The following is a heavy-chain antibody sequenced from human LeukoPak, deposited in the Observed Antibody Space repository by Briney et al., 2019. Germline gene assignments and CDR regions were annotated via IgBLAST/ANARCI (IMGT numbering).Heavy chain of an antibody. CDR1: GYTFTSYA. Sequence: ASVKVSCKASGYTFTSYAVNWVRQAPGQGLEWMGWINTNTGNPTYAQGFTGRFVFSLDTSVSTAYLQISSLKAEDTAVYYCAREGVAGLVDYMDVWGKGTTVTVSS. V-gene: IGHV7-4-1*02. CDR2: INTNTGNP. J-gene: IGHJ6*03. CDR3: AREGVAGLVDYMDV. D-gene: IGHD6-19*01.